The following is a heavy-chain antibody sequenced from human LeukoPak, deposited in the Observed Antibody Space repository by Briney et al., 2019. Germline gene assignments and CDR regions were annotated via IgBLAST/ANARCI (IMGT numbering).Heavy chain of an antibody. CDR1: GGSISSGGYY. CDR3: ARLGTTVATPCSL. D-gene: IGHD4-11*01. Sequence: SETLSLTCTVSGGSISSGGYYWSWIRQHPGKGLEWIGYIYYSGSTYYNPSLKSRVTISVDTSKNQFSLKLSPVTAADTAVYYCARLGTTVATPCSLWGQGTLVTVSS. J-gene: IGHJ4*02. V-gene: IGHV4-31*03. CDR2: IYYSGST.